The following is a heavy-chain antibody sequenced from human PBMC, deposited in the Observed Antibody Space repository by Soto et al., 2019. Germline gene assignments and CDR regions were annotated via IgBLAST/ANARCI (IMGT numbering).Heavy chain of an antibody. CDR1: GFTFSSYS. D-gene: IGHD6-13*01. V-gene: IGHV3-21*01. CDR3: ARDPSFDLSSSWYYYYYGMDV. J-gene: IGHJ6*02. Sequence: EVHLVESGGGLVKPGGSLRLSCAASGFTFSSYSMNWVRQAPGKGLEWVSSISSSSSYIYYADSVKGRFTISRDNAKNSLYLQMNSLRAEDTAVYYCARDPSFDLSSSWYYYYYGMDVWGQGTTVTVSS. CDR2: ISSSSSYI.